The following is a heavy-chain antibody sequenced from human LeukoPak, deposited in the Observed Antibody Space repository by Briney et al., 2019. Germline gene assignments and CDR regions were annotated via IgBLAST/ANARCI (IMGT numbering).Heavy chain of an antibody. CDR3: ARDKTVTRYFQH. V-gene: IGHV4-39*07. CDR1: GGSISSYY. CDR2: IYYSGST. D-gene: IGHD4-17*01. Sequence: PSETLSLTCTVSGGSISSYYWGWIRQPPGKGLEWIGSIYYSGSTYYNPSLKSRVTISVDTSKNQFSLKLSSATAADTAVYYCARDKTVTRYFQHWGQGTLVTVSS. J-gene: IGHJ1*01.